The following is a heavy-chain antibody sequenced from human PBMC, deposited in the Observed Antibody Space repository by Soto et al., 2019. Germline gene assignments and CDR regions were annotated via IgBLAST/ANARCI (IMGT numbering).Heavy chain of an antibody. V-gene: IGHV4-61*01. CDR2: IYYSGST. J-gene: IGHJ6*02. D-gene: IGHD6-25*01. CDR1: GGSVSSGSYY. Sequence: PSETLSLTCTVSGGSVSSGSYYWSWIRQPPGKGLEWIGYIYYSGSTNYNPSLKSRVTISVDTSKNQFSLKLSSVTAADTAVYYCARDPSFGRLRYNVNRYYGMDVWGQGTTVTVSS. CDR3: ARDPSFGRLRYNVNRYYGMDV.